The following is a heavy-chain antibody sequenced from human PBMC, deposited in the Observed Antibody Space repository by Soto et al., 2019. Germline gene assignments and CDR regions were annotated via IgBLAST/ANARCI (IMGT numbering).Heavy chain of an antibody. CDR3: ARDGFSVVTAASNAFAI. CDR1: GFTFSSYG. D-gene: IGHD2-21*02. J-gene: IGHJ3*02. CDR2: IWYDGSNK. V-gene: IGHV3-33*01. Sequence: QVQLVESGGGVVQPGRSLRLSCAASGFTFSSYGMHWVRQAPGKGLEWVAVIWYDGSNKYYADSVKGRFTISRDNSKNTLYLQMNSLRAEDTAVYYCARDGFSVVTAASNAFAIWGQGTMVTVSS.